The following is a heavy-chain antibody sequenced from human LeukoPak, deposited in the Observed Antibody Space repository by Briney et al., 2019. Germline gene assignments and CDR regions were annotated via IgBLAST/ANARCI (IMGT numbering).Heavy chain of an antibody. CDR2: IAANNDHT. V-gene: IGHV1-18*01. CDR1: GYRVSSFA. D-gene: IGHD1-14*01. J-gene: IGHJ3*01. Sequence: ASVKVSCKASGYRVSSFAIIWVRQAPGQGLECLRWIAANNDHTHYALNVQGRVTMTTDTSTDTAYMELRNLRSDDTAVYFCARDKPGWGAFDVWGQGTVVTVSS. CDR3: ARDKPGWGAFDV.